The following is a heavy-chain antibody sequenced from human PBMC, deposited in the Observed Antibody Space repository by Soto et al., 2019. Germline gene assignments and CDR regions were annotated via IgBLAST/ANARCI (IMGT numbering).Heavy chain of an antibody. CDR3: ASDLGGLWDPFDN. V-gene: IGHV1-2*02. CDR2: INPTSGGT. J-gene: IGHJ4*02. CDR1: GYSFTAYY. D-gene: IGHD3-16*01. Sequence: QVQLVQSGAEVKKPGASVKVSCKAAGYSFTAYYIHWVRQAPGQGFEWMGWINPTSGGTNYAQKFQGRVTVTRDTSISTAYMELTRLRSDDTAVYYCASDLGGLWDPFDNWGQGTRGTVAS.